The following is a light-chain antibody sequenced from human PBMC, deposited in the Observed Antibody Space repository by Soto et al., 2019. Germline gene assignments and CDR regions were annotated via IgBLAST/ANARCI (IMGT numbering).Light chain of an antibody. V-gene: IGKV1-5*03. CDR1: DNIAPW. Sequence: DIQMTQSPSTLSASVGDRVAITCRASDNIAPWVAWYQQKPGKAPKLLIYKAANLADEVPSRFAGSGSGTDFTLTITRLQPDDFAPYYCQPSNSFSRTFGQGTKVEV. CDR2: KAA. J-gene: IGKJ1*01. CDR3: QPSNSFSRT.